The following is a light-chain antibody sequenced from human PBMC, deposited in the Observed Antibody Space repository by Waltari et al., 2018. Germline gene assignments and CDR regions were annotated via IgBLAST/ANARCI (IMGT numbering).Light chain of an antibody. CDR1: QSINRW. J-gene: IGKJ1*01. CDR3: QQYSDDWT. CDR2: RAS. V-gene: IGKV1-5*03. Sequence: ITCRASQSINRWLAWYQQKPGKAPNRLIYRASTLESGVPSSFSGSESGAEFTLTISSLQPDDFATYYCQQYSDDWTFGQGTKVEIK.